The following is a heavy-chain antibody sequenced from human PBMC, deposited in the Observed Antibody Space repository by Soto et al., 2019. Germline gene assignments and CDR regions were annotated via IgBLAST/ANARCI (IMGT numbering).Heavy chain of an antibody. D-gene: IGHD5-12*01. V-gene: IGHV3-30-3*01. CDR2: ISYDGSNK. J-gene: IGHJ4*02. CDR1: GFTCSSYA. Sequence: QVQLVESGGGVVQPGRSLRLSCAASGFTCSSYAMHWVRQAPGKGLEWVAVISYDGSNKYYADSVKGRFTISRDNSKNTLYLQMNSLRAEDTAVYYCARDINSGYDTGSDYWGQGTLVTVSS. CDR3: ARDINSGYDTGSDY.